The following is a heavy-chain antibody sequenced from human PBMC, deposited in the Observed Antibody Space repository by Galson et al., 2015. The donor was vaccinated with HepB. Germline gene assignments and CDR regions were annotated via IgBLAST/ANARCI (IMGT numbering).Heavy chain of an antibody. CDR1: GGSISSGGYS. V-gene: IGHV4-30-2*01. CDR3: ARDNDYVDY. CDR2: IYHSGST. D-gene: IGHD2-8*01. Sequence: TLSLTCAVSGGSISSGGYSWSWIRQPPGKGLEWIGYIYHSGSTYYNPSLKSRVTISVYRSKNQFSLELSSVTAADTTVYYCARDNDYVDYWGQGTLVTVSS. J-gene: IGHJ4*02.